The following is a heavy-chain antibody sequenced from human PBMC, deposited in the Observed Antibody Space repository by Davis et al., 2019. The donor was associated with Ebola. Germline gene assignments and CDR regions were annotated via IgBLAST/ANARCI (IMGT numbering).Heavy chain of an antibody. J-gene: IGHJ4*02. V-gene: IGHV3-21*01. D-gene: IGHD3-22*01. CDR1: GFTFSSYS. CDR2: ISSSSSYI. Sequence: GESLKISCAASGFTFSSYSMNWVRQAPGKGLEWVSSISSSSSYIYYAASVKGRFTISRDNAKNSLYLQMNSLRAEDTAVYYCARDVTYYYDSSGYFDYWGQGTLVTVSS. CDR3: ARDVTYYYDSSGYFDY.